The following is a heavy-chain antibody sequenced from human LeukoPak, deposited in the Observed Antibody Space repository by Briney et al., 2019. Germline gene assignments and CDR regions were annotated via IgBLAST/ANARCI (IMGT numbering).Heavy chain of an antibody. V-gene: IGHV3-30*18. Sequence: GRSLRLSCAASGFTFSSYGMHWVRQAPGKGLEWVAVISYDGSNKYYADSVKGRFTISRDNSKNTLYLQMNSLRAEDTAVYYCAKDSVGADTRSAFDIWGQGTMVTVSS. D-gene: IGHD1-26*01. CDR3: AKDSVGADTRSAFDI. CDR2: ISYDGSNK. J-gene: IGHJ3*02. CDR1: GFTFSSYG.